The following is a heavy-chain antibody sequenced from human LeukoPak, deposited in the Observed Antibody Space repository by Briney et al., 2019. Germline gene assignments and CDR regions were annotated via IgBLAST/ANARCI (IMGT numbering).Heavy chain of an antibody. D-gene: IGHD1-26*01. CDR3: TTGLRWESERHS. J-gene: IGHJ4*02. CDR1: GFTFSNAW. CDR2: IRSKIDSGTA. V-gene: IGHV3-15*01. Sequence: GGSLRLSCAASGFTFSNAWMSWVRQAPGKGLEWVGRIRSKIDSGTAGYAATVTGRFTISRDDSKNTLFPQMNSLKTEDTAVYYCTTGLRWESERHSWGQGTLVTVSS.